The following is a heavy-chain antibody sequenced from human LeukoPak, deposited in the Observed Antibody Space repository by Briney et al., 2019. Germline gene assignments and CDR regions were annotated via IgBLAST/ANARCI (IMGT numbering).Heavy chain of an antibody. D-gene: IGHD2-8*01. J-gene: IGHJ4*02. CDR2: ICDSGRTI. Sequence: GGSLRLSCAASGFTFSDYYMSWIRQAPGKGLEWVSYICDSGRTIYYADSVKGRFTISRDNSKNTLYLHVNSLRAEDTAVYYCAKDTSIGKYCTSGVCSPFDYWGQGTLVTVSS. V-gene: IGHV3-11*01. CDR1: GFTFSDYY. CDR3: AKDTSIGKYCTSGVCSPFDY.